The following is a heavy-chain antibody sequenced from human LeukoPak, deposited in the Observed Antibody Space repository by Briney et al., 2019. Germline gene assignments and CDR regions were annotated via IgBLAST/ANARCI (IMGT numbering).Heavy chain of an antibody. V-gene: IGHV3-7*01. D-gene: IGHD6-19*01. CDR3: AREGYSSGWSHNFDY. CDR2: IKEDGSNK. CDR1: GFTFRNYW. J-gene: IGHJ4*02. Sequence: GGSLRLSCAASGFTFRNYWMRWVRQAPGKGLEWVANIKEDGSNKYYADSVKGRFTISRDNSKNTLYLQMNSLRAEDTAVYYCAREGYSSGWSHNFDYWGQGTLVTVSS.